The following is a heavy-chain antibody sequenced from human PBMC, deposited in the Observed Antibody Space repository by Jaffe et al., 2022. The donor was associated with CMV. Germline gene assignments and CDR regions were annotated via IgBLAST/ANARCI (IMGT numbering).Heavy chain of an antibody. V-gene: IGHV1-69*01. CDR3: ARNRAPSPDYDILTGYYPHDAFDI. D-gene: IGHD3-9*01. CDR1: GGTFSSYA. Sequence: QVQLVQSGAEVKKPGSSVKVSCKASGGTFSSYAISWVRQAPGQGLEWMGGIIPIFGTANYAQKFQGRVTITADESTSTAYMELSSLRSEDTAVYYCARNRAPSPDYDILTGYYPHDAFDIWGQGTMVTVSS. J-gene: IGHJ3*02. CDR2: IIPIFGTA.